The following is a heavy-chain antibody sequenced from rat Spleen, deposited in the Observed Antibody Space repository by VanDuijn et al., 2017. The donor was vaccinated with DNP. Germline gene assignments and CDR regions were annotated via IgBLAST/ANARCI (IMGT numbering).Heavy chain of an antibody. CDR3: ARWSGYYDDIYYYHYGLDA. Sequence: EVQLQESGPGLLKPSQSLSLTCSVTGYSITSSSRWNWIRRFPGNKLEWMGYINNVGSTNYNPSLKSRISITRDTSKNQFFLQVNSVTTEDTATYYCARWSGYYDDIYYYHYGLDAWGQGTSVTVSS. CDR1: GYSITSSSR. J-gene: IGHJ4*01. D-gene: IGHD1-12*02. V-gene: IGHV3-3*01. CDR2: INNVGST.